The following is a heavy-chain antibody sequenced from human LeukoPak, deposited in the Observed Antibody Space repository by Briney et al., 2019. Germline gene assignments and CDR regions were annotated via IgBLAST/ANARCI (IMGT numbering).Heavy chain of an antibody. CDR2: IYYSGST. Sequence: SQTLSLTCTVSGGSISSGGYYWSWIRQHPGKGLEWIGYIYYSGSTYYNPSLKSRVTISVDTSKNQFSLKLSSVTAADTAVYYCARESSSGTTGLDYWGQGTLVTVPS. J-gene: IGHJ4*02. V-gene: IGHV4-31*03. CDR1: GGSISSGGYY. D-gene: IGHD3-22*01. CDR3: ARESSSGTTGLDY.